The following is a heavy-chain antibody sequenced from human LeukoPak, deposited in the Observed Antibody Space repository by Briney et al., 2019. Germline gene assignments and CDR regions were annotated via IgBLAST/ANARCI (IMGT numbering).Heavy chain of an antibody. J-gene: IGHJ4*02. CDR1: GYTFTSYD. V-gene: IGHV1-8*01. Sequence: WASVKVSCKASGYTFTSYDINWVRQATGQGLEWMGWMNPNSGNTGYAQKFQGRVTMTRNTSISTAYMELSSLRSDDTAVYYCARAQVCSTTSCYSYFDHWGQGTLVTVSS. D-gene: IGHD2-2*02. CDR3: ARAQVCSTTSCYSYFDH. CDR2: MNPNSGNT.